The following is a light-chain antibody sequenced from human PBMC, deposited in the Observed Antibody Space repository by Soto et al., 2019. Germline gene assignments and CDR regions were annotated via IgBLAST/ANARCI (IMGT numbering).Light chain of an antibody. CDR3: QQLNGYPLT. CDR2: AAS. J-gene: IGKJ5*01. CDR1: QGIDSN. V-gene: IGKV1-9*01. Sequence: IQIRHAPSGRSASIGDIVIFAFRASQGIDSNLAWYQQKPGKAPKLLIYAASTLQSGVPSRFSGSGSGTDFTLTISSLQPEDFATYYCQQLNGYPLTFGQGTRLEIK.